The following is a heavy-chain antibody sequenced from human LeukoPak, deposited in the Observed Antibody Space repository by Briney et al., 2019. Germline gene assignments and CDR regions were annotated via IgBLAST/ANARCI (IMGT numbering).Heavy chain of an antibody. CDR2: FSYSGST. CDR1: GVSISDYH. J-gene: IGHJ4*02. Sequence: SETLSLPCSVSGVSISDYHWIWIRQPPAKGLEWMGYFSYSGSTRYNPSLKSRVTMSVDTSKNQFSLRLNSVAAADTAVYYCARMYSGTSYYFDFWGQGTLVTVSS. CDR3: ARMYSGTSYYFDF. D-gene: IGHD1-26*01. V-gene: IGHV4-59*01.